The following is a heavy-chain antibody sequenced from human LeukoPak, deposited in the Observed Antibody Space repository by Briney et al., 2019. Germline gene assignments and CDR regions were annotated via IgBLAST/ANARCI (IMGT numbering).Heavy chain of an antibody. J-gene: IGHJ4*02. V-gene: IGHV3-7*01. D-gene: IGHD6-13*01. CDR2: IKQDGSEK. Sequence: PGGSLRLSCAASEFIFSGYWMNWVRQAPGKGLEWVANIKQDGSEKQYVDSVRGRFTISRDNAKNSLYLQMNSLRVEDTAVYYCARDGFVGAADYWGQGTLVPVSS. CDR3: ARDGFVGAADY. CDR1: EFIFSGYW.